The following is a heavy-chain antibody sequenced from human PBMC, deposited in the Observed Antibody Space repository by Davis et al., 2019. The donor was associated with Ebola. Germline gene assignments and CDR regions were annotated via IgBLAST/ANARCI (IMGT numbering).Heavy chain of an antibody. CDR3: ARGGGTPSPGKIVVVAATLWFDP. J-gene: IGHJ5*02. Sequence: MPSETLSLTCTVSGASISSSNYYWGWIRQPPGKGLEWIGSIYYSGSTYYNPSLKSRVTISVDTSKNQFTLKLSSVTAADTAVYYCARGGGTPSPGKIVVVAATLWFDPWGQGTLVTVSS. V-gene: IGHV4-39*01. D-gene: IGHD2-15*01. CDR2: IYYSGST. CDR1: GASISSSNYY.